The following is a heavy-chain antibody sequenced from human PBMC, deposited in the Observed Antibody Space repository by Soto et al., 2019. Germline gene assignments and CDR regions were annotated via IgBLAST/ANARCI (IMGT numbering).Heavy chain of an antibody. CDR1: GFTFSNAL. V-gene: IGHV3-15*07. CDR2: IKSKTDGGTT. D-gene: IGHD6-19*01. J-gene: IGHJ4*02. CDR3: TTDSSGWWLFDY. Sequence: PGGSLILSCAASGFTFSNALMNWVRQAPGKGLEWVGRIKSKTDGGTTDYAAPVKGRFTISRDDSKNTLYLQMNSLKTEDTAVYYCTTDSSGWWLFDYWGQGTLVTVSS.